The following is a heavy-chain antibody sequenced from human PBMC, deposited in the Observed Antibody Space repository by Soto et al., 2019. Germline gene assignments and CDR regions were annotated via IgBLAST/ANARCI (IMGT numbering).Heavy chain of an antibody. CDR1: GGSISSYY. CDR3: ARDGGLRYYYYGMDV. D-gene: IGHD4-17*01. J-gene: IGHJ6*02. V-gene: IGHV4-59*01. Sequence: PSEILSLTCTVSGGSISSYYWSWIRQPPGKGLEWIGYIYYSGSTNYNPSLKSRVTISVDTSKNQFSLKLSSVTAADTAVYYCARDGGLRYYYYGMDVWGQGTTVTVSS. CDR2: IYYSGST.